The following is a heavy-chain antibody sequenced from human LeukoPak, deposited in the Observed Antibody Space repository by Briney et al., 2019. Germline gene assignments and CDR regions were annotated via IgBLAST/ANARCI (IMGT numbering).Heavy chain of an antibody. CDR3: ARDRYGSDGWLDY. D-gene: IGHD3-10*01. V-gene: IGHV1-18*01. J-gene: IGHJ4*02. CDR1: AYTFSSYG. CDR2: ISGYNGKT. Sequence: ASVKVSCKASAYTFSSYGISWVRQAPGQGLEWMGWISGYNGKTNYGQKFQGRVTMTTDTSTSTAYMELRSLRSDDTAVYYCARDRYGSDGWLDYWGQGTLVTVSS.